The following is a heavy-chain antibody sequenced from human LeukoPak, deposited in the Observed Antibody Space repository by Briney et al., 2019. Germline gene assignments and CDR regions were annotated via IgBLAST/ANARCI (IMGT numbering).Heavy chain of an antibody. J-gene: IGHJ4*02. CDR1: GGSISSYY. V-gene: IGHV4-59*01. Sequence: SETLSLTCTVSGGSISSYYWSGIRQPPGKGLEWIGYIYYSGSTNYNPSLKSRVTISVDTSKNQFSLKLSSVTAADTAVYYCARDTVTPGYFDYWGQGTLVTVSS. CDR2: IYYSGST. CDR3: ARDTVTPGYFDY. D-gene: IGHD4-17*01.